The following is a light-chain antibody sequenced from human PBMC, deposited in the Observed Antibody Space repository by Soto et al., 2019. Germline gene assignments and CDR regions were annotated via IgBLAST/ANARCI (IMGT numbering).Light chain of an antibody. CDR2: DAS. Sequence: EIVLTQSPATLSLSPGERATLSCRASQSVSRHLAWYQQTPGQTPRLLIYDASIRATGIPARFSGSGSGTDFTLTISSLEPEDVAVYFCQQRTNGYTFGQGTKLEIK. CDR3: QQRTNGYT. J-gene: IGKJ2*01. CDR1: QSVSRH. V-gene: IGKV3-11*01.